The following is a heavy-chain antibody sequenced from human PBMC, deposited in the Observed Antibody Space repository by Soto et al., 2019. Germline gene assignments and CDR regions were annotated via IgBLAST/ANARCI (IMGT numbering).Heavy chain of an antibody. V-gene: IGHV6-1*01. J-gene: IGHJ4*02. CDR2: TYYRSQWLN. CDR1: GDSVFSDGVA. CDR3: ARGRDSSFDY. Sequence: SQTLSLTCAISGDSVFSDGVAWNWIRQSPSRGLEWLGRTYYRSQWLNDYAVSVASRINISPDTSKNQFSLQLNSVTPEDTAVYYCARGRDSSFDYWGRGTLVTVSS. D-gene: IGHD6-13*01.